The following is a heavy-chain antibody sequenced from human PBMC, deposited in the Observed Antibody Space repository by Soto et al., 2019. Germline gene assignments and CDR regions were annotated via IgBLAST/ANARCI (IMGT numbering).Heavy chain of an antibody. CDR2: IYYSGST. CDR3: ARESIFETGYSLTLGFDP. J-gene: IGHJ5*02. V-gene: IGHV4-31*03. CDR1: GGSISSGGYY. D-gene: IGHD3-9*01. Sequence: LSLTCTVSGGSISSGGYYWSWTRHHPVNGLDWIGYIYYSGSTYYNPSLKSRVTISVDTSKNQFSLKLSSVTAADTAVYYCARESIFETGYSLTLGFDPWGQGTLVTVSS.